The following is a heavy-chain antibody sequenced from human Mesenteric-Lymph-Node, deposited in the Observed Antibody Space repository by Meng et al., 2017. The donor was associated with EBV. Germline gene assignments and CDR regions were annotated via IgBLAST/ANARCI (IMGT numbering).Heavy chain of an antibody. D-gene: IGHD2-15*01. J-gene: IGHJ4*02. V-gene: IGHV4-4*02. Sequence: GWGPGLGMRSRTLSPTCAFPGGSMAGGSNWSVAGQPPGKGLEWFGGFYYSGRTYSNPSLKSRVTISVDTSKNQFSLKLSSVTAADTAVYYCANGYCSGGSCYPGDYWGQGTLVTVSS. CDR3: ANGYCSGGSCYPGDY. CDR1: GGSMAGGSN. CDR2: FYYSGRT.